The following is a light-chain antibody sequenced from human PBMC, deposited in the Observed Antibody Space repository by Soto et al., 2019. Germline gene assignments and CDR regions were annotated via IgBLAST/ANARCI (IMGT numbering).Light chain of an antibody. CDR2: EGS. CDR3: CSYAGSSMV. CDR1: SSDVGSYNL. V-gene: IGLV2-23*01. Sequence: QSALTQPASVSGSPGQSITISCTGTSSDVGSYNLVSWYQQHPGKAPKLMIYEGSKRPSGVSNRFSGSKSGNTASLTISGLQAEDEAYYYCCSYAGSSMVFGGGTKVTVL. J-gene: IGLJ3*02.